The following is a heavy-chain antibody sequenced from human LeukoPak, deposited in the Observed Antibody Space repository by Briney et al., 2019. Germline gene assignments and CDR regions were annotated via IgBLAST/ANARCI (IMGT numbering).Heavy chain of an antibody. Sequence: GGSLRLSCAASGVTFSSYAMTWVRQAPGKGLEWVSGISGSGGTTYCADSVKGRFTISRDNSKNTLYLQMNSPRAEDTAVYYCAKNYGDSYFDYWGQGTLVTVSS. V-gene: IGHV3-23*01. D-gene: IGHD4-17*01. CDR2: ISGSGGTT. CDR3: AKNYGDSYFDY. CDR1: GVTFSSYA. J-gene: IGHJ4*02.